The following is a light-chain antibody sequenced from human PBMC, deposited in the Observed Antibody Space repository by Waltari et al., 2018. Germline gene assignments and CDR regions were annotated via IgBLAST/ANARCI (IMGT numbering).Light chain of an antibody. CDR1: SSNIGSNY. Sequence: QSVLTQPPSASGTPGQKVTISCNGSSSNIGSNYVYWYQQFPGTAPKLLIYKNKQRPSGGPDRFSDSKSGTSASLAINGLRSEDEADYYCAAWDDSLSGLVLGGGTKVTVL. V-gene: IGLV1-47*01. J-gene: IGLJ3*02. CDR2: KNK. CDR3: AAWDDSLSGLV.